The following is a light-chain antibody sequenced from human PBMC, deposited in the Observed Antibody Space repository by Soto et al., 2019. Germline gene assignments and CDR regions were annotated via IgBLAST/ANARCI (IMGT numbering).Light chain of an antibody. CDR1: SSDVGYYDY. Sequence: QSALTQPPSASGSPGQSVTISYTGTSSDVGYYDYVSWYQQHPGKAPKLLIYEVSERPSGVPDRFSGSKSGNTASLTVSGLQAEDEADYYCSSYGGSNNLLFGGGTKLTVL. J-gene: IGLJ2*01. V-gene: IGLV2-8*01. CDR3: SSYGGSNNLL. CDR2: EVS.